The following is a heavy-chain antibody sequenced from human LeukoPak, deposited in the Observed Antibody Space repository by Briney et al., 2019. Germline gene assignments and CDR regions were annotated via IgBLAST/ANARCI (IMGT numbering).Heavy chain of an antibody. CDR2: IIPIFGTA. V-gene: IGHV1-69*13. Sequence: SVKVSCKASGGTFSSYAISWVRQAPGQGLEWMGGIIPIFGTANYAQKFQGRVTITADEPTSTAYMELSSLRSEDTAVYYCARYSSSAGIFDYWGQGTLVTVSS. J-gene: IGHJ4*02. D-gene: IGHD6-6*01. CDR3: ARYSSSAGIFDY. CDR1: GGTFSSYA.